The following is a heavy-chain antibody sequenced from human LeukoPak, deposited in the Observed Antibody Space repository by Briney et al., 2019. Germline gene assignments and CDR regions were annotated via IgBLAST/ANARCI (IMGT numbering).Heavy chain of an antibody. V-gene: IGHV1-69*13. J-gene: IGHJ4*02. CDR2: IIPIFGTA. Sequence: ASVKVSCKASGATFRSLVISWVRQAPGQGLEWMGGIIPIFGTANYAQKFQGRVTITADESTSTAYMELSSLRSEDTAVYYCAVVSSVNYYFDYWGQGTLVTVSS. D-gene: IGHD5/OR15-5a*01. CDR1: GATFRSLV. CDR3: AVVSSVNYYFDY.